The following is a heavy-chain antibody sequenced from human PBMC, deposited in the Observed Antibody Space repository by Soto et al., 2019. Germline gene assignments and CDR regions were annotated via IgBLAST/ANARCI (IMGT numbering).Heavy chain of an antibody. V-gene: IGHV2-5*02. CDR3: VHRRRDSSGEVRPFDY. J-gene: IGHJ4*02. CDR2: IYWDDDK. Sequence: QITLKESGPTLVKPTQTLTLTCTFSGFSLSTSGVGVGWIRQPPGKALEWLALIYWDDDKRYSPSLKSRLTITKDTSKNQVVLTMTNMDPVDTATYYCVHRRRDSSGEVRPFDYWGQGTLVTVSS. D-gene: IGHD6-19*01. CDR1: GFSLSTSGVG.